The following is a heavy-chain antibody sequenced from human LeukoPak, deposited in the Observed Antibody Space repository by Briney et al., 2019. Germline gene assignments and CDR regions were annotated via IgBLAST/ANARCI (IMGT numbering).Heavy chain of an antibody. V-gene: IGHV3-33*06. Sequence: PGRSLRLSCAASGFTFSSYGMHWVRQAPGKGLEWVAVIWYDGSNKYYADSVKGRFTISRDNSKNTLYLQMNSLRAEDTAVYYCAKGSLVGATTPFDYWGQGTQVTVSS. CDR2: IWYDGSNK. CDR3: AKGSLVGATTPFDY. CDR1: GFTFSSYG. D-gene: IGHD1-26*01. J-gene: IGHJ4*02.